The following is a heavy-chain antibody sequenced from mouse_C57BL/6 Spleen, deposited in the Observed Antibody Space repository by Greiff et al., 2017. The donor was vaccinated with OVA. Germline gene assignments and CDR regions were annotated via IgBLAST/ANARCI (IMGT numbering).Heavy chain of an antibody. CDR1: GYAFSSSW. Sequence: QVQLQQSGPELVKPGASVKISCKASGYAFSSSWMNWVKQRPGKGLEWIGRIYPGDGDTNYNGKFKGKATLTADKSSSTAYMQLSSLTSEDSAVYFCARRADYYGTYYFDYWGQGTTLTVSS. CDR2: IYPGDGDT. J-gene: IGHJ2*01. V-gene: IGHV1-82*01. CDR3: ARRADYYGTYYFDY. D-gene: IGHD1-1*01.